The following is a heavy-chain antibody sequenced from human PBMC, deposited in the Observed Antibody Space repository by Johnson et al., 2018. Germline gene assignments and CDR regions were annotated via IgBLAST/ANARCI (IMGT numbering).Heavy chain of an antibody. D-gene: IGHD3-22*01. V-gene: IGHV1-8*01. Sequence: QVQLVQSGAEVKKXGASXKVXCKASGYTFTSYDINWVRQATGQGLEWMGWMNPNSGNTGYAQKFQGRVTMTRNTSISTAYMGLSSLRSEDTAVYYCARGGVYYDSSGYAFDIWGQGTMVTVSS. CDR3: ARGGVYYDSSGYAFDI. J-gene: IGHJ3*02. CDR2: MNPNSGNT. CDR1: GYTFTSYD.